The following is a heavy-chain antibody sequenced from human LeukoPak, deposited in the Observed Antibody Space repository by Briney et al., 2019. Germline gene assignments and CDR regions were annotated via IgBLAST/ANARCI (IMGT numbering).Heavy chain of an antibody. J-gene: IGHJ4*02. CDR3: ARNSCPSGTRYDNRGYFDY. D-gene: IGHD2-15*01. CDR1: GGSMSSSYYY. Sequence: PSETLSLTCTVSGGSMSSSYYYWGWIRQPPGKGLEWMGSIYYSESTYYNPSLRGRVTIFVDTSKNQFSLKLSSVTAADTAVYYCARNSCPSGTRYDNRGYFDYWGQGTLVTVSS. CDR2: IYYSEST. V-gene: IGHV4-39*01.